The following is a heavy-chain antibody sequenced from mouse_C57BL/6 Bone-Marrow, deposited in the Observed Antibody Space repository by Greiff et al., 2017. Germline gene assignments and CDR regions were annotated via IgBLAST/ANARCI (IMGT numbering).Heavy chain of an antibody. CDR3: ARGGYGSSCDWYFDV. D-gene: IGHD1-1*01. V-gene: IGHV14-3*01. Sequence: VQLKESVAELVRPGASVKVSCTASGFNIKNTYMHWMKQSPEQGLEWIGRIDPANGNTKYAPKFQGKATITADTSSNTAYLQLSSLTAEDTAIYDCARGGYGSSCDWYFDVWGTWTTVTFSS. CDR1: GFNIKNTY. CDR2: IDPANGNT. J-gene: IGHJ1*03.